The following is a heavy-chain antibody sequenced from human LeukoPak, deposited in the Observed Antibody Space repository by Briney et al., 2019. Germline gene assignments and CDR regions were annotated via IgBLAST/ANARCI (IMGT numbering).Heavy chain of an antibody. CDR3: ARLAVSDAFDI. V-gene: IGHV5-51*01. CDR2: IYPGDSDT. CDR1: GYSFTSYW. J-gene: IGHJ3*02. Sequence: GESLKISGKGSGYSFTSYWIGWVRQMPGKGLEWMGIIYPGDSDTRYSPSFQGQVPISADESISTAYLQWSSLKASDTAMYYCARLAVSDAFDIWGQGTMVTVSS.